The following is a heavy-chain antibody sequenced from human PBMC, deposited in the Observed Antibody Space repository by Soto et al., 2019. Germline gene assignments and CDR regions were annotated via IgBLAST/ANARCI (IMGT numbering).Heavy chain of an antibody. CDR3: ARAAFDCRSTSCYSDGSMGDWFDP. CDR2: ISSSSSYL. J-gene: IGHJ5*02. V-gene: IGHV3-21*01. Sequence: EVQLVESGGGLVKPGGSLRLSCAASGFTFSSYSMNWVRQAPGKGLEWVSSISSSSSYLYYADSVKGRFTISRDNAKNSLYLQMNSLRAEDTAVYYCARAAFDCRSTSCYSDGSMGDWFDPWGQGTLVTVSS. CDR1: GFTFSSYS. D-gene: IGHD2-2*02.